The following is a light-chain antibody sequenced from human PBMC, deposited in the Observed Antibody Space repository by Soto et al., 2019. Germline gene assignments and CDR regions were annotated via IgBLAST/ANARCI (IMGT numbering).Light chain of an antibody. CDR2: GAS. V-gene: IGKV3-20*01. Sequence: EIVMTQSPATLSVFPGERATLSCRASQSVASSYLAWYQQRPGQAPRLLIFGASSRATGIPGRFSGRGSGTDFTLTISRLEPEDFAVSYCQQYGSSLWTFGQGTKVDIK. CDR3: QQYGSSLWT. CDR1: QSVASSY. J-gene: IGKJ1*01.